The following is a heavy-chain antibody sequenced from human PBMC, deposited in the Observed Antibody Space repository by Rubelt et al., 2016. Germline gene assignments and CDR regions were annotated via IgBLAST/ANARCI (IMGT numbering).Heavy chain of an antibody. CDR3: AKERGVAAAGTVIFEH. Sequence: QVQVVESGGGVVQPGRYLRLSCAASGFTFGNYGMHWVRQAPGQGLEWVAVMSYDGHQKYVESVKGRLTISRDNSKKTVYMQRNNLGAEDTAMDYGAKERGVAAAGTVIFEHWGQGTLVTVSS. CDR2: MSYDGHQK. CDR1: GFTFGNYG. V-gene: IGHV3-30*18. D-gene: IGHD6-13*01. J-gene: IGHJ4*02.